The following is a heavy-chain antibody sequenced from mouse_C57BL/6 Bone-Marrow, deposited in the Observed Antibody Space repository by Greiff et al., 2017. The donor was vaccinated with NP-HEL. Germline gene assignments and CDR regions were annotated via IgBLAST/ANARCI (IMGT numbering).Heavy chain of an antibody. J-gene: IGHJ4*01. CDR1: GFTFSSYA. CDR3: TRDVCPYGSSYAMDY. D-gene: IGHD1-1*01. Sequence: EVKLQESGEGLVKPGGSLKLSCAASGFTFSSYAMSWVRQTPEKRLEWVAYISSGGDYIYYADTVKGRFTISRDNARNTLYLQMSSLKSEDTAMYYCTRDVCPYGSSYAMDYWGQGTSVTVSS. V-gene: IGHV5-9-1*02. CDR2: ISSGGDYI.